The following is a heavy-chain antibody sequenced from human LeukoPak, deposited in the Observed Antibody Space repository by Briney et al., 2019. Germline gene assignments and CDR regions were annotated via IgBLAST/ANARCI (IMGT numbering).Heavy chain of an antibody. J-gene: IGHJ3*02. V-gene: IGHV4-39*07. Sequence: SETLSLTCTVSGGSISSSSYYWGWIRQPPGKGLEWIGSIYYSGSTYYNPSLKSRVTISVDTSKNQFSLKLSSVTAADTAVYYCARGGYYYPLAFDIWGQGTMVTVSS. CDR3: ARGGYYYPLAFDI. CDR1: GGSISSSSYY. D-gene: IGHD3-10*01. CDR2: IYYSGST.